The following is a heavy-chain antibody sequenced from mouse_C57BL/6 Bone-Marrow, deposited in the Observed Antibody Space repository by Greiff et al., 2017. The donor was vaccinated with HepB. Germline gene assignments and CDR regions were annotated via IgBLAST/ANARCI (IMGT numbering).Heavy chain of an antibody. CDR3: ARGPLYYYGSSLDY. CDR1: GYTFTDYY. J-gene: IGHJ2*01. V-gene: IGHV1-76*01. D-gene: IGHD1-1*01. CDR2: IYPGSGNT. Sequence: QVHVKQSGAELVRPGASVKLSCKASGYTFTDYYINWVKQRPGQGLEWIARIYPGSGNTYYNEKFKGKATLTAEKSSSTAYMQLSSLTSEDSAVYFCARGPLYYYGSSLDYWGQGTTLTVSS.